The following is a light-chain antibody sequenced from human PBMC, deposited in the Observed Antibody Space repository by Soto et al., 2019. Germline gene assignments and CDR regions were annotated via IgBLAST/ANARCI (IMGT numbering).Light chain of an antibody. J-gene: IGLJ1*01. Sequence: QSALTQPASVSGSPGQSITISCTGTSSDVGGYNYVSWYQQHPGKAPKLIIYEVTNRPSGVSNRFSGSKSGDTASLTISGLQAEDEADYYCSSYTSRTAPYVFGGGTKVHRP. CDR1: SSDVGGYNY. V-gene: IGLV2-14*01. CDR2: EVT. CDR3: SSYTSRTAPYV.